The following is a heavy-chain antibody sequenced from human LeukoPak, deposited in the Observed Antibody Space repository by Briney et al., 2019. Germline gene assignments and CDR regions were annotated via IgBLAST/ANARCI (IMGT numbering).Heavy chain of an antibody. CDR1: GFTFSSHS. Sequence: GRSLRLSCAASGFTFSSHSMHWIRQASGRGLESVAVISQDGSAKYYAGSVEGRFTISRDNSKNTLYLQMNSLRDEDTAVYYCARDGGYSYGSVAFDIWGQGTMVTVSS. CDR2: ISQDGSAK. D-gene: IGHD5-18*01. J-gene: IGHJ3*02. CDR3: ARDGGYSYGSVAFDI. V-gene: IGHV3-30-3*01.